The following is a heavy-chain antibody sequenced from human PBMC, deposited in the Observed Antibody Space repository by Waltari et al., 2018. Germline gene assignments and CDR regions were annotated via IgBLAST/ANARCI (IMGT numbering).Heavy chain of an antibody. CDR3: ARERPYYYGSGSYYNTYYYYGMDV. J-gene: IGHJ6*02. Sequence: QVQLVQSGAEVKKPGASVKVSCKASGYTFTSYYMHWVRQAPGQGLEWMGIINPSGGSTSYAQKFQGRVTMTRDTSTSTGYMELISLRSEDTAVYYCARERPYYYGSGSYYNTYYYYGMDVWGQGTTVTVSS. D-gene: IGHD3-10*01. V-gene: IGHV1-46*01. CDR2: INPSGGST. CDR1: GYTFTSYY.